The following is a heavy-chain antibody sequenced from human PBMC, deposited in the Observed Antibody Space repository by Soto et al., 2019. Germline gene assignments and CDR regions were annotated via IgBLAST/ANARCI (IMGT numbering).Heavy chain of an antibody. Sequence: SETLSLTCTVSGGSISSSSYYWGWICQPPGKGLEWIGSIYYRGNTYYNPSLKSRVTISVDTSKNHFSLNLSSVTAADTAVYYCSRVDSNGRLDSWGQGIPVPVSS. J-gene: IGHJ5*01. CDR1: GGSISSSSYY. CDR2: IYYRGNT. CDR3: SRVDSNGRLDS. V-gene: IGHV4-39*02. D-gene: IGHD3-22*01.